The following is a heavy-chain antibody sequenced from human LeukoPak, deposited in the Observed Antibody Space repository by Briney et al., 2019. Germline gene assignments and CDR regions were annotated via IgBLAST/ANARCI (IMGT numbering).Heavy chain of an antibody. CDR1: GGSISSNSHY. V-gene: IGHV4-39*07. CDR3: ARNCSADNDVSRRDKWFDP. CDR2: IYYSGST. J-gene: IGHJ5*02. D-gene: IGHD2-8*02. Sequence: SETLSLTCTVSGGSISSNSHYWAWIRQPPGKGLEWIGSIYYSGSTHYNPSLKSRVTISLDTSKNQFSLKLISMTAADTALYFCARNCSADNDVSRRDKWFDPWGHGTLVTVSS.